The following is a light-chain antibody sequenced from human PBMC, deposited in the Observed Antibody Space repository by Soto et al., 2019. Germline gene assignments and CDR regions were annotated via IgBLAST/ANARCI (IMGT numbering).Light chain of an antibody. J-gene: IGKJ1*01. CDR3: MQALQAWT. CDR1: QSLLHTNGYSY. Sequence: IVMTQSPLSLPVTPGEPASISCRSSQSLLHTNGYSYLDWYLQKPGQSPQLLIYLGSNRASGVPDRFSGCGSGTDFTLKISRVEAEDVGVYYCMQALQAWTFGQGTKVEIK. CDR2: LGS. V-gene: IGKV2-28*01.